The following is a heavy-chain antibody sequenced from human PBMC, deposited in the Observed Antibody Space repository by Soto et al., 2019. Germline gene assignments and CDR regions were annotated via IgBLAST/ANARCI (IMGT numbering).Heavy chain of an antibody. CDR3: ARDRAGDILAISLAATPYFDS. CDR1: GFTLRSHA. Sequence: QEQLVESGGGVVQPGRSLRLSCTASGFTLRSHAMHWFRQAPGKGLEGVAVISYDGRNNYYADSVKGRFTISRDNSKNTLYLQVNSLTTEDTAVYYCARDRAGDILAISLAATPYFDSWGQGTLVTVSS. D-gene: IGHD2-15*01. CDR2: ISYDGRNN. V-gene: IGHV3-30*01. J-gene: IGHJ4*02.